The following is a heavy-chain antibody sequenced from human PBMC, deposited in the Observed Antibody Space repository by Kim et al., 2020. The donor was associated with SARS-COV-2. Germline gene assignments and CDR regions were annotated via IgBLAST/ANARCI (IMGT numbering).Heavy chain of an antibody. CDR2: INHSGST. CDR1: GGSFSGYY. D-gene: IGHD1-1*01. CDR3: AITNEEGNDY. V-gene: IGHV4-34*01. J-gene: IGHJ4*02. Sequence: SETLSLTCAVYGGSFSGYYWSWIRQPPGKGLEWIGEINHSGSTNYNPSLKSRVTISVDTSKNQFSLKLSSVTAAYTAVYYCAITNEEGNDYWGQGTLVTVSS.